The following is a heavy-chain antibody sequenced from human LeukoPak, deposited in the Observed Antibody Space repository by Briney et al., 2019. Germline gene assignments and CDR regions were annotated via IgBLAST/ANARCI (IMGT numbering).Heavy chain of an antibody. CDR3: ARDNSGWSVDY. V-gene: IGHV1-46*04. D-gene: IGHD6-19*01. CDR2: ISPSGDYT. Sequence: GASVKVSCKASGYTFSSYYMHWVRQAPGQGLEGMGIISPSGDYTRYAQKLQGRVSMTLDTSTGTVYMELNSLESEDTAMYYCARDNSGWSVDYWGQGTLVTVTS. CDR1: GYTFSSYY. J-gene: IGHJ4*02.